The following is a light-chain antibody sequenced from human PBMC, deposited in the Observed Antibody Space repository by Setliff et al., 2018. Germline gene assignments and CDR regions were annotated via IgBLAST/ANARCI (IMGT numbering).Light chain of an antibody. CDR1: SSDVGGYHY. CDR2: DVS. Sequence: QSVLTRPASVSGSPGQSITISCTGTSSDVGGYHYVSWYQQHPGKAPKLMIYDVSNRPSGVSNRFSGSKSGNTASLTISGLQAEDEADYYCSSYASSSSYVFGTGTKSPS. J-gene: IGLJ1*01. CDR3: SSYASSSSYV. V-gene: IGLV2-14*03.